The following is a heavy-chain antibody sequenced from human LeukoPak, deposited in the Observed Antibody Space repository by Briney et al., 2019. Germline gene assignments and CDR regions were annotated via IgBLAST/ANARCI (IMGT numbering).Heavy chain of an antibody. CDR1: GFTFSSYA. Sequence: GGSLRLSCAASGFTFSSYAMSWVRRAPGKGLEWVSAISGSGGSTYYADSVKGRFTISRDNSKNTLYLQMNSLRAEDTAVYYRAKYDGSGSYYYYYYGMDVWGQGTTVTVSS. CDR3: AKYDGSGSYYYYYYGMDV. D-gene: IGHD3-10*01. V-gene: IGHV3-23*01. J-gene: IGHJ6*02. CDR2: ISGSGGST.